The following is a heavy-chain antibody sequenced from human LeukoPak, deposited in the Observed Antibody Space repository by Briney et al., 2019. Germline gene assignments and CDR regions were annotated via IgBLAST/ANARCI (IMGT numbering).Heavy chain of an antibody. CDR1: GGSFSGYY. CDR2: IYYSGST. V-gene: IGHV4-59*08. J-gene: IGHJ4*02. Sequence: SETLSLTCAVYGGSFSGYYWSWIRQPPGKGLEWIGYIYYSGSTTYNPPLKSRVTISVETSKNQFSLRLRSVTVADTAVYYCARHIPGNPYFDYWGQGTLVTVSS. CDR3: ARHIPGNPYFDY. D-gene: IGHD2/OR15-2a*01.